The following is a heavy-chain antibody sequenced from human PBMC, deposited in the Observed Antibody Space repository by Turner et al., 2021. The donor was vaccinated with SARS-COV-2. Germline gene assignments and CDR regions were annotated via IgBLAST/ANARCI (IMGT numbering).Heavy chain of an antibody. V-gene: IGHV3-21*02. Sequence: VQLVESGGGLVKPGGSLRLSCAASGFPFSSYSMNWVRQAPEKGLGWVASINSGSSYIYYADSLKGRVTISRDNTKRSLFLQMNSLRVEDTAVYYCTRSRDYYGSGTYYNYDYWGQGTLVTVSS. J-gene: IGHJ4*02. CDR3: TRSRDYYGSGTYYNYDY. CDR2: INSGSSYI. CDR1: GFPFSSYS. D-gene: IGHD3-10*01.